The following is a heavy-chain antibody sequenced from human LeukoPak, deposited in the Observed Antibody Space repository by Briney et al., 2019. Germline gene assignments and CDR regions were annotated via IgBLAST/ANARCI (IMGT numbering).Heavy chain of an antibody. CDR1: GGSFSGYY. D-gene: IGHD4-17*01. Sequence: SETLSLTCGVYGGSFSGYYWNWIRQPPGKGLEWIGEINHSGSTNYNPSLKSRVTISVDTSKNQFSLKLTSVTAADTAVYYCGRGPEDDYARFDPWGQGTLVTVSS. CDR2: INHSGST. J-gene: IGHJ5*02. CDR3: GRGPEDDYARFDP. V-gene: IGHV4-34*01.